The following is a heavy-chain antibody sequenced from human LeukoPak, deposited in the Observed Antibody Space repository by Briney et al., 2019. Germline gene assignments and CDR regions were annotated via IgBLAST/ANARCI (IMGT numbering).Heavy chain of an antibody. CDR1: GFTFSSYG. J-gene: IGHJ4*02. V-gene: IGHV3-30*03. CDR2: ISYDGSNK. CDR3: ARGVVRYFDY. D-gene: IGHD3-9*01. Sequence: GGSLRLSCAASGFTFSSYGMHWVRQAPGKGLEWVAVISYDGSNKYYADSVKGRFTISRDNAKNSLYLQMNSLRAEDTAVYYCARGVVRYFDYWGQGALVTVSS.